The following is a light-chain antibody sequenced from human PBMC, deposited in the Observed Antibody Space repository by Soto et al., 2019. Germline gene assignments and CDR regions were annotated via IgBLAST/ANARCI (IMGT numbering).Light chain of an antibody. CDR1: SSDVGGYNY. CDR2: DVS. V-gene: IGLV2-14*01. Sequence: QSALTQPASVSRSPGQSITISCTGTSSDVGGYNYVSWYQQHPGKAAKLMIYDVSNRPSGVSTRFSGSKSGNTASLTISGLQAEDEADYYCSSYTSSSTVVFGGGTKLTVL. CDR3: SSYTSSSTVV. J-gene: IGLJ2*01.